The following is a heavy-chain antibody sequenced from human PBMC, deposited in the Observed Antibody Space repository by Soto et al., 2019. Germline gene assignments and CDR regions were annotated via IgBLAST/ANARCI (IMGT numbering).Heavy chain of an antibody. CDR1: GYTFTSYA. V-gene: IGHV1-3*05. CDR2: INAGNGNT. CDR3: ARRIVVVTALDY. J-gene: IGHJ4*02. D-gene: IGHD2-21*02. Sequence: QVQLVQSGAEEKKPGASVKVSCKASGYTFTSYAMHWVRQAPGPRLEWMGWINAGNGNTKYSQKFQGRVTITRDTSASTAYMERSSLRSEDTAVDYCARRIVVVTALDYWGQGTLVTVSS.